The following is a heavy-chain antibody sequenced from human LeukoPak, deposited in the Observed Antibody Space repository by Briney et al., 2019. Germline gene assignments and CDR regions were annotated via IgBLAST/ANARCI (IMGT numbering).Heavy chain of an antibody. J-gene: IGHJ4*02. CDR1: GGSFSGYY. Sequence: SETLSLTCAVYGGSFSGYYWSWIRQPPGKGLEWIGEINHSGSTNYNPSLKSRVTISVDTSKNQISLKLSSVTAADTAVYYCATTYGDYDYWGQGTLVTVSS. CDR3: ATTYGDYDY. D-gene: IGHD4-17*01. CDR2: INHSGST. V-gene: IGHV4-34*01.